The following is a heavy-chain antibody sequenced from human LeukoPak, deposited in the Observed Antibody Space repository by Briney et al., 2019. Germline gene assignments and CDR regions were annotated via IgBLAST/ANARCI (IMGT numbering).Heavy chain of an antibody. J-gene: IGHJ1*01. Sequence: GASVKVSCKASGYTFTAYYMHWVRQAPGQGLEWMGWIHPTSGGSKYGQNFQGRVTLTRDTSISTAYMELSRLRSDDTAVYYCAVHIVVVTGYFQHWGQGTLVTVSS. CDR1: GYTFTAYY. CDR3: AVHIVVVTGYFQH. D-gene: IGHD2-21*01. CDR2: IHPTSGGS. V-gene: IGHV1-2*02.